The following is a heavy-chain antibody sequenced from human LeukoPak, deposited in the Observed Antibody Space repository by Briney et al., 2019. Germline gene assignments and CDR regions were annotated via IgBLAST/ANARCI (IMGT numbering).Heavy chain of an antibody. V-gene: IGHV3-74*01. CDR1: GFTFRNYW. J-gene: IGHJ4*02. Sequence: GGSLRLSCAASGFTFRNYWMHWVRQAPGKGLVWVSRVKGDGSFTDYADPVKGRFTISRDNAKNTLYLQMYSPRAEDTAAYYCVRDGDDYNFDYWGQGSLVTVSS. CDR2: VKGDGSFT. D-gene: IGHD5-24*01. CDR3: VRDGDDYNFDY.